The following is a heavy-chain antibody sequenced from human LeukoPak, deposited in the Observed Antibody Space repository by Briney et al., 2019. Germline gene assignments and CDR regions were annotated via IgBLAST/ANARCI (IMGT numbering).Heavy chain of an antibody. CDR1: GFTFSSYS. CDR2: ISSSSSYI. V-gene: IGHV3-21*01. D-gene: IGHD6-19*01. J-gene: IGHJ4*02. Sequence: SGGSLRLSCAASGFTFSSYSMNWVRQAPGKGLEWVSSISSSSSYIYYADSVKGRFTISRDNAKNSLYLQMNSLRAEDTAVYCCARGPSSGWPVIDYWGQGTLVTVSS. CDR3: ARGPSSGWPVIDY.